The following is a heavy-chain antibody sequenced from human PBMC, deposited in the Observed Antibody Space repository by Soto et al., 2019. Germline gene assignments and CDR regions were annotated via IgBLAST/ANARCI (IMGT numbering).Heavy chain of an antibody. D-gene: IGHD6-13*01. CDR3: ASGIAATRYYYYGMDV. V-gene: IGHV4-39*01. CDR1: GGSISSSSYY. J-gene: IGHJ6*02. Sequence: LSLTCTVSGGSISSSSYYWGWIRQPPGKGLEWIGSIYYSGSTYYNPSLKSRVTISVDTSKNQFSLKLSSVTAADTAVYYCASGIAATRYYYYGMDVWGQRTTVPV. CDR2: IYYSGST.